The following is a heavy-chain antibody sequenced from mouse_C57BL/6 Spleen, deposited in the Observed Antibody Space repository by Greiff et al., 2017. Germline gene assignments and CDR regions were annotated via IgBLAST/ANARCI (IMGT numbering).Heavy chain of an antibody. Sequence: VQLQQPGTELVKPGASVKLSCKASGYTFTSYWMHWVKQRPGQGLEWIGNINPSNGGTNYNEKFKSKATLTVDKSSSTAYMQLSSLTSEDSAVYYCAREEVYYYGSSHFDYWGQGTTLTVSS. CDR3: AREEVYYYGSSHFDY. D-gene: IGHD1-1*01. V-gene: IGHV1-53*01. CDR2: INPSNGGT. CDR1: GYTFTSYW. J-gene: IGHJ2*01.